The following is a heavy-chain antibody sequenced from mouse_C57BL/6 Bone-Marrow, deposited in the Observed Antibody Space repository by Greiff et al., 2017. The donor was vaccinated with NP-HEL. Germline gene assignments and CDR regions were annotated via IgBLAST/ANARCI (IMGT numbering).Heavy chain of an antibody. V-gene: IGHV1-15*01. Sequence: QVHVKQSGAELVRPGASVTLSCKASGYTFTDYEMHWVKQTPVHGLEWIGAIDPETGGTAYNQKFKGKAILTADKSSSTAYMELRSLTSEDSAVYYCTRKIYYYGSSPYWYFDVWGTGTTVTVSS. CDR3: TRKIYYYGSSPYWYFDV. D-gene: IGHD1-1*01. J-gene: IGHJ1*03. CDR1: GYTFTDYE. CDR2: IDPETGGT.